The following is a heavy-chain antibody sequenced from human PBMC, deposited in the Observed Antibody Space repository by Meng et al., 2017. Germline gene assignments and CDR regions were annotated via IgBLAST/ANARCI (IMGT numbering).Heavy chain of an antibody. Sequence: HVQLVQSGAEVKNTGASVKVSCKASGYTFTSYGISWVRQAPGQGLEWMGWISAYNGNTNYTQKLQGRVTMTTDTSTSTAYMELRSLRSDDTAVYYCARVSHTYYYDSSGYYPSDYWGQGTLVTVSS. J-gene: IGHJ4*02. D-gene: IGHD3-22*01. CDR3: ARVSHTYYYDSSGYYPSDY. V-gene: IGHV1-18*01. CDR2: ISAYNGNT. CDR1: GYTFTSYG.